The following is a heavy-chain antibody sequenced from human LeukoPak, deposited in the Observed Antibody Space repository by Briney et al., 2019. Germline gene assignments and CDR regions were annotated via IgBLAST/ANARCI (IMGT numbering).Heavy chain of an antibody. J-gene: IGHJ3*02. Sequence: ASVKVSCKASGYKYIDYYIHWVRHAPGQGLEWMGWINPHSGGTRYAPKFQGRVTMSSDTSINTAYMEMRSLRSDDTAVFYCARVDRLYDSNHKAAYDIWGQGTRVTVSS. CDR3: ARVDRLYDSNHKAAYDI. D-gene: IGHD3-22*01. CDR2: INPHSGGT. CDR1: GYKYIDYY. V-gene: IGHV1-2*02.